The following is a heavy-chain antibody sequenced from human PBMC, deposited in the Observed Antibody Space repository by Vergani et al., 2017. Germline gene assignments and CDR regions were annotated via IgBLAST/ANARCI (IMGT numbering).Heavy chain of an antibody. CDR2: LIPILGTK. CDR3: ARDRRYCSGDSCYLDY. Sequence: QVQLVQSGAEVMKPGSSVKVSCKASGGTFSTYAISWVRQAPGQGLEWMGRLIPILGTKNYAQNFQGRVTITADEATSTAYMELSSLRSEDTAVYYCARDRRYCSGDSCYLDYWGQGTLITVSS. CDR1: GGTFSTYA. J-gene: IGHJ4*02. D-gene: IGHD2-15*01. V-gene: IGHV1-69*11.